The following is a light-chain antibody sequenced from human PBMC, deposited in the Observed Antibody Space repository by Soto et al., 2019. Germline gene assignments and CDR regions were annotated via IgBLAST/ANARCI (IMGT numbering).Light chain of an antibody. CDR1: SSDVGSYNL. CDR3: CSYAGSSTSYVV. CDR2: EGS. J-gene: IGLJ2*01. V-gene: IGLV2-23*01. Sequence: QSVLTQPASVSGSPGQSITISCTGTSSDVGSYNLVSWYQQHPGKAPKLMIYEGSKRPSGVSNRFSGYKSGNTASLTISGLQAEDEADYYCCSYAGSSTSYVVFGGGTKLTVL.